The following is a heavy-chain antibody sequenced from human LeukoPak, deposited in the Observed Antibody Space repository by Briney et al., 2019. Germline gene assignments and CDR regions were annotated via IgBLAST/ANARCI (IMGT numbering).Heavy chain of an antibody. CDR1: GFTFGDYA. Sequence: KAGGSLRLSCTASGFTFGDYAMSWFRQAPGKGLEWVGFIRSKAYGGTTEYAASVKGRFTISRDDSKSIAYLQMNSLKTEDTAVYYCTRDSAFIAAAGTVDYWGQGTLVTVSS. V-gene: IGHV3-49*05. D-gene: IGHD6-13*01. J-gene: IGHJ4*02. CDR2: IRSKAYGGTT. CDR3: TRDSAFIAAAGTVDY.